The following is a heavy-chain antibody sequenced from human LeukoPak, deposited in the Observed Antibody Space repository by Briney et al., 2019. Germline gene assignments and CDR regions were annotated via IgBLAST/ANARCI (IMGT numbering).Heavy chain of an antibody. CDR3: AREGGRAAAGRFDY. D-gene: IGHD6-13*01. V-gene: IGHV3-30*02. CDR2: IQNDGSDK. CDR1: GINFRTSG. J-gene: IGHJ4*02. Sequence: GGSLRLSCAASGINFRTSGMHWVRQAPGKGLEWVTFIQNDGSDKYYAASVKGRFTISRDNSKNTAYLHMNSLRADDTALYYCAREGGRAAAGRFDYWGQGTLVTVSS.